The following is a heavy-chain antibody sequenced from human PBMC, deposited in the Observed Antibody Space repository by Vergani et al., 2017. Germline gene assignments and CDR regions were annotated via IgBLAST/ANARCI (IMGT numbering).Heavy chain of an antibody. V-gene: IGHV3-23*04. CDR1: GFTFSSYA. J-gene: IGHJ6*03. CDR3: ASNPRWPDYYYYYMDV. D-gene: IGHD4-23*01. CDR2: ISGSGGNT. Sequence: EVQLVESGGGVVRPGGSLRLSCAASGFTFSSYAMTWVRLAPGKGLQWVSAISGSGGNTFYTDSVKGRFTISRDNSKDTLYLQMNSLRVEDTAIYYCASNPRWPDYYYYYMDVWGKGTTVTSP.